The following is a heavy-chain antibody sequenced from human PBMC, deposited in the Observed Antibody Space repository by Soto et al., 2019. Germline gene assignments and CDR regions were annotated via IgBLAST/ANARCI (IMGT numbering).Heavy chain of an antibody. CDR3: ARDYCSGGSCYPTHAFDI. CDR1: GFTFSSYS. J-gene: IGHJ3*02. D-gene: IGHD2-15*01. Sequence: GGSLRLSCAASGFTFSSYSMNWVRQAPGKGLEWVSYISSSSSTIYYADSVKGRFTISRDNAKNSLYLQMNSLRAEDTAVYYCARDYCSGGSCYPTHAFDIWGQGTMVTVSS. CDR2: ISSSSSTI. V-gene: IGHV3-48*01.